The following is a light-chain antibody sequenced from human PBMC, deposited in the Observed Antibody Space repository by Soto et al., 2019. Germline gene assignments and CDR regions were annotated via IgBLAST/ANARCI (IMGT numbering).Light chain of an antibody. Sequence: EILLTQSPATLPVSPGERATLSCMASQSVGSNLAWFQQKPGRAPRLLIYGSSTRATGVPARFSGSGSGADFTLTISSLQSEDFAVYYCQQYNSWRSISFGQGTRLEIK. CDR1: QSVGSN. V-gene: IGKV3-15*01. J-gene: IGKJ5*01. CDR3: QQYNSWRSIS. CDR2: GSS.